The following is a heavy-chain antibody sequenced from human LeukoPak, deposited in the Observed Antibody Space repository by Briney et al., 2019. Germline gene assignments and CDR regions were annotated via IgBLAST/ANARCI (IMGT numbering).Heavy chain of an antibody. J-gene: IGHJ4*02. CDR3: AREGTDYYDSSGYYFDY. Sequence: SGGSLRLSCAASGFTFCSYSMNWVRQAPGKGLEWVSSISSSSSYIYYADSVKGRFTISRDNAKNSLYLQMNSLRAEDTAVYYCAREGTDYYDSSGYYFDYWGQGTLVTVSS. V-gene: IGHV3-21*01. CDR1: GFTFCSYS. D-gene: IGHD3-22*01. CDR2: ISSSSSYI.